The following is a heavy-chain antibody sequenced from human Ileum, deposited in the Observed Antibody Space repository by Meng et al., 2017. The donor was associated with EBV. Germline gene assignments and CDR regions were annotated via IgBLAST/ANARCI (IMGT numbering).Heavy chain of an antibody. V-gene: IGHV4-4*02. Sequence: VHLHGSCPGLVKPSGTLSLSCAVPGASIGSSYWWTWVRQPPEKGLEWIGEIYHSGSTNYNPSLKSRLTLSVDKSKSQFSLELISVTAADTAVYYCARGRRFGSGRYALDYWGQGTLVTVSS. CDR1: GASIGSSYW. D-gene: IGHD3-10*01. J-gene: IGHJ4*02. CDR3: ARGRRFGSGRYALDY. CDR2: IYHSGST.